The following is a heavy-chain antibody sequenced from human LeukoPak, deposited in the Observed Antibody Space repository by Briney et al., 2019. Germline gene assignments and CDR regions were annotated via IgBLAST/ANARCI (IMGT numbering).Heavy chain of an antibody. CDR1: GFTVSSNY. Sequence: GGSLRLSCAASGFTVSSNYMSWVRQAPGKGLEWVSVIYSGGDTYHADSVKGRFTVSRDSSKNTVYLQMDSLRVEDTAVYYCARGYTVGFDRWGQGTLVTVSS. CDR2: IYSGGDT. V-gene: IGHV3-53*01. J-gene: IGHJ5*02. CDR3: ARGYTVGFDR. D-gene: IGHD1-14*01.